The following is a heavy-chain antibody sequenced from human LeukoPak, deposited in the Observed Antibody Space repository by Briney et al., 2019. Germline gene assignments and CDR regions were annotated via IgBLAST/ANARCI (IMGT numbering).Heavy chain of an antibody. D-gene: IGHD1-1*01. CDR3: ASGIRERGFDS. Sequence: GGSLRLSCAASGFTFSSYAMTWVRLAPGKGLEWVSSISGSAGHTYYADSVKGRFTISRDNAKNSLFLQMNSLRAEDTALYFCASGIRERGFDSWGQGTLVTVSS. J-gene: IGHJ4*02. CDR1: GFTFSSYA. V-gene: IGHV3-23*01. CDR2: ISGSAGHT.